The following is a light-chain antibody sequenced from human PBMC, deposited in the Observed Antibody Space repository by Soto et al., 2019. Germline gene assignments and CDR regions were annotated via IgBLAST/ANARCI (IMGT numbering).Light chain of an antibody. CDR1: SNVVGSYNL. Sequence: QSVLTQPASVSGSPGQSITISCTGTSNVVGSYNLVSWYQQHPGKAHKLMIYEVSKRPSGVSNRFSGSKFGNTASLTISGLQAEDEADYYCCSYAGSSTFVFGTGTKVTVL. CDR3: CSYAGSSTFV. J-gene: IGLJ1*01. CDR2: EVS. V-gene: IGLV2-23*02.